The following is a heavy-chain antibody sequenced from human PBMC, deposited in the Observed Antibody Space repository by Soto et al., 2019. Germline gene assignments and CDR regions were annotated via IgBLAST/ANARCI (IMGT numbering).Heavy chain of an antibody. CDR2: MSSSGVT. D-gene: IGHD6-19*01. CDR3: ARALDSSGWYGDDAFDI. V-gene: IGHV4-4*07. CDR1: GGSISNKY. J-gene: IGHJ3*02. Sequence: SETLSLTCTVSGGSISNKYWSWIRQPAGKGLEWIGRMSSSGVTNYSPSLKSRVTMSVDMSKNQFSPKLSSVTATDAAVYYCARALDSSGWYGDDAFDIWGQGTMVTVSS.